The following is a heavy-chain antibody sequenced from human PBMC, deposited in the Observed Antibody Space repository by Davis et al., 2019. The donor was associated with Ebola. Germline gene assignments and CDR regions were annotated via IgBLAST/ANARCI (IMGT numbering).Heavy chain of an antibody. Sequence: GESLKISCKGSGYTFTSYAMHWVRQAPGKGLEWVAVIWYDGSNKYYADSVKGRFTISRDNSKNTLYLQMNSLRAEDTAVYYCARGGGYSSGWDDYWGQGTLVTVSS. CDR2: IWYDGSNK. J-gene: IGHJ4*02. D-gene: IGHD6-19*01. V-gene: IGHV3-33*01. CDR1: GYTFTSYA. CDR3: ARGGGYSSGWDDY.